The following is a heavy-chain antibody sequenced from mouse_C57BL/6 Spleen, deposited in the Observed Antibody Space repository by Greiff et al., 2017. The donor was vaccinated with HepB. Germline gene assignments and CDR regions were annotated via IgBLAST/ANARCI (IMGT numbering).Heavy chain of an antibody. CDR3: ARGTTVVAIDY. V-gene: IGHV1-80*01. J-gene: IGHJ2*01. Sequence: VQLQQSGAELVKPGASVKISCKASGYAFSSYWMNWVKQRPGKGLEWIGQIYPGDGDTNYNGKFKGKATLTADKSSSTAYMQLSSLTSEDSAVYFCARGTTVVAIDYWGQGTTLTVSS. D-gene: IGHD1-1*01. CDR1: GYAFSSYW. CDR2: IYPGDGDT.